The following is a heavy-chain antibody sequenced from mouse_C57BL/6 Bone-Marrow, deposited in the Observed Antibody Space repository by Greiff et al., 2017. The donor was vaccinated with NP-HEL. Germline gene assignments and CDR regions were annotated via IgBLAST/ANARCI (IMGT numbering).Heavy chain of an antibody. Sequence: QVQLQQSGAELAKPGASVKLSCKASGYTFTSYWMHWVKQRPGQGLEWIGYINPSSGYTKYNQKFKDQATLTADKSSSTAYMQLSSLTYEDAADYYCARGSSAYYFDYWGQGTTLTVSS. CDR1: GYTFTSYW. CDR3: ARGSSAYYFDY. J-gene: IGHJ2*01. CDR2: INPSSGYT. D-gene: IGHD3-2*02. V-gene: IGHV1-7*01.